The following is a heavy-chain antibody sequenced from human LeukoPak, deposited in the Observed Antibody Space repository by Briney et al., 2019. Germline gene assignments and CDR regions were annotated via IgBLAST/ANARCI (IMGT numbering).Heavy chain of an antibody. D-gene: IGHD2-15*01. CDR1: GYSISSGYY. V-gene: IGHV4-38-2*02. CDR3: ARHKETCSGDYCYLDYFDY. Sequence: LSETLSLTCTVSGYSISSGYYWGWIRQPPGKGLEWIGSIYHSGVTDYNPSLKSRVTISVDTSKNQFSLKLSSVTAADTAVYYCARHKETCSGDYCYLDYFDYWGQGTLVTVSS. J-gene: IGHJ4*02. CDR2: IYHSGVT.